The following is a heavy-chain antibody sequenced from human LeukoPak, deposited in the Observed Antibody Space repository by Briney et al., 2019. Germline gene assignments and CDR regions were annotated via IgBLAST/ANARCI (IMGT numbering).Heavy chain of an antibody. J-gene: IGHJ6*02. CDR3: ARVSFRGAHLRYYYYYYGMDV. V-gene: IGHV4-34*01. CDR2: INHSGST. D-gene: IGHD1-26*01. CDR1: TFTFSNYW. Sequence: PGGSLRLSCAASTFTFSNYWMSWVRQAPGKGLEWIGEINHSGSTNYNPSLKSRVTISVDTSKNQFSLKLSSVTAADTAVYYCARVSFRGAHLRYYYYYYGMDVWGQGTTVTVSS.